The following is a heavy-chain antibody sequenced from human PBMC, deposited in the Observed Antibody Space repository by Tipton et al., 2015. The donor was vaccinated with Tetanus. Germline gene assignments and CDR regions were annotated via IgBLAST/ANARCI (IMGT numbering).Heavy chain of an antibody. D-gene: IGHD1-1*01. CDR1: GFSLRDFD. Sequence: SLRLSCAASGFSLRDFDMSWVRQAPGKGLEWVSYISCSSTSINYADSVKGRFVLSRDPAKNTVYLQMDSLRAEDTAVYFCARRRLTTSGSAVWGQGRPVT. CDR2: ISCSSTSI. J-gene: IGHJ6*02. CDR3: ARRRLTTSGSAV. V-gene: IGHV3-11*06.